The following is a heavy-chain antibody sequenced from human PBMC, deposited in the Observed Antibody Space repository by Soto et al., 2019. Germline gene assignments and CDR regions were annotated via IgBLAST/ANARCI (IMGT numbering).Heavy chain of an antibody. D-gene: IGHD3-3*01. V-gene: IGHV1-3*01. Sequence: ASVKVSCKASGYTFTSYAINWVRQAPGQGLEWMGWINAGNGNTKYAQKLQGRVTITTDTSASTAYMELSSLRSEDTAVYYWATTPLSTRSSYDRVHW. CDR2: INAGNGNT. CDR1: GYTFTSYA. CDR3: ATTPLSTRSSYDRVH. J-gene: IGHJ1*01.